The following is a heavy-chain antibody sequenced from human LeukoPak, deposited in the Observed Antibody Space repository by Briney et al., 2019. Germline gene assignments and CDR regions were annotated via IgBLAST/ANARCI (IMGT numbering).Heavy chain of an antibody. CDR2: ISYDGSNK. J-gene: IGHJ3*02. CDR1: GFTFSDHY. V-gene: IGHV3-30*18. CDR3: AKDRGGSSSWFDAFDI. D-gene: IGHD6-13*01. Sequence: PGGSLRLSCAASGFTFSDHYMDWVRQAPGKGLEWVAVISYDGSNKYYADSVKGRFTISRDNSKNTLYLQMNSLRAEDTAVYYCAKDRGGSSSWFDAFDIWGQGTMVTVSS.